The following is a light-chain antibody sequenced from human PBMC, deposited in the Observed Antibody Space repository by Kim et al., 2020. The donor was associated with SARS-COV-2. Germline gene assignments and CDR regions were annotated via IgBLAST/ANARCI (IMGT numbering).Light chain of an antibody. CDR3: QHGNNWPLS. Sequence: SLAPGERATPTCRATRNVDTYLAWYQQKPGQAPRLLIYDASRRATGIPARFSGGGSGTDFTLTITSLEPEDFAVYYCQHGNNWPLSLGGGTKLEIK. CDR1: RNVDTY. V-gene: IGKV3-11*01. CDR2: DAS. J-gene: IGKJ4*01.